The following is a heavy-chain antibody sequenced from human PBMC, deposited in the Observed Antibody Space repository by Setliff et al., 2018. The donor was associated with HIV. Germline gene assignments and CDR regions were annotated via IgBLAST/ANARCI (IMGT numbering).Heavy chain of an antibody. CDR2: IDYSGST. Sequence: SETLSLTCTVSGGSISEYYWSWIRQPPGKGLEWIGYIDYSGSTNYNASLKSRLTMSIDTSKSQFSLKLSSVTAADTAVYYCARLMHYYDTSAPWLNYFDHWGQGTLVTVSS. J-gene: IGHJ4*02. CDR3: ARLMHYYDTSAPWLNYFDH. CDR1: GGSISEYY. V-gene: IGHV4-59*08. D-gene: IGHD3-22*01.